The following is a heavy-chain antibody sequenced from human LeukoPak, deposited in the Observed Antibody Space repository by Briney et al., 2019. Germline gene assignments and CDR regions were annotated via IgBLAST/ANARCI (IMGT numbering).Heavy chain of an antibody. D-gene: IGHD6-13*01. CDR3: ARISSSNWYNERGAFDV. CDR1: GVSVTSYY. Sequence: SETLSLTCSVSGVSVTSYYWNWVRQRPEKGLEWIGYISYNEKMDYGPTLKSRVTMSLDTSKNQFSLKLTSVTAADTGMYYCARISSSNWYNERGAFDVWGQGTMVTVSS. V-gene: IGHV4-59*02. J-gene: IGHJ3*01. CDR2: ISYNEKM.